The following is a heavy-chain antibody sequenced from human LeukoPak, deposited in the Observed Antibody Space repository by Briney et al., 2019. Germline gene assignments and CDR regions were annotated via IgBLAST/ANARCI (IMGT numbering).Heavy chain of an antibody. J-gene: IGHJ6*02. CDR3: ASLLMVRGVITPSSARGYYYYYGMDV. V-gene: IGHV4-31*03. D-gene: IGHD3-10*01. Sequence: PSQTLSLTCTVSGGSISSGGYYWSWIRQHPGKGLEWIGYIYYSGSTYYNPSLKSRVTISVDTSKNQFSLKLSSVTAADTAVYYCASLLMVRGVITPSSARGYYYYYGMDVWGQGTTVTVSS. CDR1: GGSISSGGYY. CDR2: IYYSGST.